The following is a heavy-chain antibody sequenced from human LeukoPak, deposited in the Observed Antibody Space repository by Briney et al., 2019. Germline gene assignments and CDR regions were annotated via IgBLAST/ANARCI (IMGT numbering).Heavy chain of an antibody. CDR3: VREGFHESGSLPTFYFDY. CDR1: GFDFHNYV. D-gene: IGHD3-10*01. V-gene: IGHV3-30-3*01. Sequence: PGGSLRLSCAASGFDFHNYVIHWVRQAPGKGLEWVAVISSDVNIKYYADSVKGRFTISRDSSSKMVPLQMNSLGTGDTAVYYCVREGFHESGSLPTFYFDYWGQGTLVTVSS. CDR2: ISSDVNIK. J-gene: IGHJ4*02.